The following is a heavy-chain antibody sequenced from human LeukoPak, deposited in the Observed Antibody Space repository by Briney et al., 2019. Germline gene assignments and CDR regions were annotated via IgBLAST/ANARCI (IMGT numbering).Heavy chain of an antibody. J-gene: IGHJ4*02. CDR2: ISGDGDNT. V-gene: IGHV3-43*02. Sequence: GGSLRLSCAASGFAFDDGAMHWVRQAPGKGLEWVSFISGDGDNTYYADSVKGRFTISRDDSKNSLFLQMNSLRTEDTALYYCAKDTSGYYYGPLGYWGQGTLVTVSS. CDR1: GFAFDDGA. CDR3: AKDTSGYYYGPLGY. D-gene: IGHD3-22*01.